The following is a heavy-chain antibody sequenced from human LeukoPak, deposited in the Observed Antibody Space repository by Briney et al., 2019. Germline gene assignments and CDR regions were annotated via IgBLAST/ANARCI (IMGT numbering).Heavy chain of an antibody. CDR2: ISAYNGNT. Sequence: ASVKVSCKASGYTFTSYGISWVRQAPGQGREWMGWISAYNGNTNYAQKLQGRVTMTTDTFTSTAYMELRSLRSDDTAVYYCAREGVWFGELSDYFDYWGQGTLVTVSS. CDR1: GYTFTSYG. V-gene: IGHV1-18*01. J-gene: IGHJ4*02. D-gene: IGHD3-10*01. CDR3: AREGVWFGELSDYFDY.